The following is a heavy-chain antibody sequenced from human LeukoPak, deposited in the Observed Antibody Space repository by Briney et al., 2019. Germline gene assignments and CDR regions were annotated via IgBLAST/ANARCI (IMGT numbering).Heavy chain of an antibody. CDR1: GGSFSGYY. CDR2: INHSGST. CDR3: ARGVGRWLQPKLFDY. V-gene: IGHV4-34*01. Sequence: PSETLSLTCAVYGGSFSGYYWSWIRQPPGKGLEWIGEINHSGSTNYNPSLKSRVTISVDTSKNQFSLKLSSVTAADTAVYYCARGVGRWLQPKLFDYRGQGTLVTVSS. J-gene: IGHJ4*02. D-gene: IGHD5-24*01.